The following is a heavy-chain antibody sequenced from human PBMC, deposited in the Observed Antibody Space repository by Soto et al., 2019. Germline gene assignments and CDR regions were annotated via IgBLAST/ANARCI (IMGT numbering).Heavy chain of an antibody. V-gene: IGHV4-39*01. CDR1: GGSISSISYY. CDR2: IYFSGST. Sequence: PSDTLSLTWTVSGGSISSISYYLVLIRQPPGKGLEWSGSIYFSGSTHYNVSLTSRVTISVDTSRNQFSLKLSSVTATDTAVYYCARHVRGWQLMLDNWGQGSLVTVSS. D-gene: IGHD6-13*01. CDR3: ARHVRGWQLMLDN. J-gene: IGHJ4*02.